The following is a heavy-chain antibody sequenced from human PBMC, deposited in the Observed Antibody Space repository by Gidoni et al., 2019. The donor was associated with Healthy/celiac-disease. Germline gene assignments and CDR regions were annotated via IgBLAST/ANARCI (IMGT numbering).Heavy chain of an antibody. Sequence: EVQLVESGGGLVQPGGSLRLSCAASGFTFSSYWMSWVRQAPGKGLEWVANIKQDGSEKYYVDSVKGRFTISRDNAKNSLYLQMNSLRAEDTAVYYCARDWSGIAVAFDYWGQGTLVTVSS. CDR2: IKQDGSEK. CDR1: GFTFSSYW. D-gene: IGHD6-19*01. V-gene: IGHV3-7*01. J-gene: IGHJ4*02. CDR3: ARDWSGIAVAFDY.